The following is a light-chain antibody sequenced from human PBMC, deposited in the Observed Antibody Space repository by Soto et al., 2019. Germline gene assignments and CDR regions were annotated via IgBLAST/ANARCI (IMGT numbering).Light chain of an antibody. CDR3: QHYGRSPIT. CDR2: GAS. Sequence: EIVLTQPPGTLSLSPGERPTLTCRASQSVNSMLAWYQHKPGQAPRLLISGASSRATGIPDRFSGSGSATDFTLTISRLEPEDFALYYCQHYGRSPITFGQGTRLEIK. CDR1: QSVNSM. V-gene: IGKV3-20*01. J-gene: IGKJ5*01.